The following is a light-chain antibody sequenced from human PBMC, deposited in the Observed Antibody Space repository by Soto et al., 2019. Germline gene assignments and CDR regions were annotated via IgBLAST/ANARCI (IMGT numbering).Light chain of an antibody. CDR2: EVS. V-gene: IGLV2-18*02. J-gene: IGLJ2*01. Sequence: QSALTQPPYVSGSPGQSVTISCTGTSSDVGSYNRVSWYQQPPGTAPKLMIYEVSNRPSGVPDRFSGSKSGNTASLTISGLQAEDDADYYCSSYTSSSTLVFGGGTKLTVL. CDR1: SSDVGSYNR. CDR3: SSYTSSSTLV.